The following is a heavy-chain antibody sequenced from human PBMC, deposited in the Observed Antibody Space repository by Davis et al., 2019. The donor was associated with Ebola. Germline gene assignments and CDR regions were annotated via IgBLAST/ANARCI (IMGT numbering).Heavy chain of an antibody. D-gene: IGHD4-17*01. CDR3: ARHTAYYGFDY. CDR2: INHSGST. Sequence: SQTLSLTCAVYGGSFSGYYWSWIRQPPGKGLEWIGEINHSGSTNYNPSLKSRVTISVDTSKNQFSLKLSSVTAADTAVYYCARHTAYYGFDYWGQGTLVTVSS. J-gene: IGHJ4*02. CDR1: GGSFSGYY. V-gene: IGHV4-34*01.